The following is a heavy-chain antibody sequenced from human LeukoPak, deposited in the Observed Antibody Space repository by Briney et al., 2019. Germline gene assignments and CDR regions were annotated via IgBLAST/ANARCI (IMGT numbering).Heavy chain of an antibody. J-gene: IGHJ4*02. CDR2: IDASNT. CDR1: GFTFSSYA. Sequence: NPGGSLRLSCIASGFTFSSYAMNWVRQAPGKGPEWVSGIDASNTYYADSVKGRFTISRDSSKNTLYLQMNNLRAEDTAVYYCSKDDCVNGICYFDKWGQGTLVTVSS. V-gene: IGHV3-23*01. CDR3: SKDDCVNGICYFDK. D-gene: IGHD2-8*01.